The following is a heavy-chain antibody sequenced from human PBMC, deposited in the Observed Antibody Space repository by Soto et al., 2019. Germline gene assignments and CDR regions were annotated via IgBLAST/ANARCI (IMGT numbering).Heavy chain of an antibody. Sequence: EVQLVESGGGLVQPGGSLRLSCAASGFTFGTYWMTWVRQAPGKGLECVGNIKPDGSERYYVDSVKGRFTISRDNAKNSLYLHMNSLRAEHTAVYYCAPDLTWEQSWGQGTLVTVSS. D-gene: IGHD1-1*01. CDR1: GFTFGTYW. CDR2: IKPDGSER. J-gene: IGHJ4*02. V-gene: IGHV3-7*04. CDR3: APDLTWEQS.